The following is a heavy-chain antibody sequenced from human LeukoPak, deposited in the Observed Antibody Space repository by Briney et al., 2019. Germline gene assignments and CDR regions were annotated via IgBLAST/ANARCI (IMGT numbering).Heavy chain of an antibody. J-gene: IGHJ6*03. D-gene: IGHD5-18*01. V-gene: IGHV5-51*01. CDR3: ARRGYSYGFGYYYYYMDV. CDR2: IYPGDSDT. CDR1: GDSFTSYW. Sequence: GESLKISCKGSGDSFTSYWIGWVRQMPGKGLEWMGIIYPGDSDTRYSPSFQGQVTISADKSISTAYLQWSSLKASDTAMYYCARRGYSYGFGYYYYYMDVWGKGTTVTISS.